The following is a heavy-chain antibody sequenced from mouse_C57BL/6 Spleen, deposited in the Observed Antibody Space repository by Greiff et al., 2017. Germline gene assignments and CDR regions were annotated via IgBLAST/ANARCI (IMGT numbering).Heavy chain of an antibody. CDR3: AKTDYDSEFAY. Sequence: QVQLKESGPGLVAPSQSLSITCTVSGFSLTSYGVSWVRQPPGKGLEWMGVIWGDVSTNYHSALISRLSISKDNSKSQVFLILNSLQTDDTATYYCAKTDYDSEFAYWGQGTLVTVSA. CDR2: IWGDVST. V-gene: IGHV2-3*01. CDR1: GFSLTSYG. D-gene: IGHD2-4*01. J-gene: IGHJ3*01.